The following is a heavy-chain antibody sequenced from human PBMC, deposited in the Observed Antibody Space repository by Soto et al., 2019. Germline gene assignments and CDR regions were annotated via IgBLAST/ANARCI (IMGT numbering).Heavy chain of an antibody. J-gene: IGHJ3*02. CDR3: ARDVEEWLVWGFGAFDI. CDR1: GFTFSTSW. V-gene: IGHV3-30-3*01. CDR2: ISYDGSNK. Sequence: GGSLRLSCEASGFTFSTSWMSWVRQAPGKGLEWVAVISYDGSNKYYADSVKGRFTISRDNSKNTLYLQMNSLRAEDTAVYYCARDVEEWLVWGFGAFDIWGQGTMVTVSS. D-gene: IGHD6-19*01.